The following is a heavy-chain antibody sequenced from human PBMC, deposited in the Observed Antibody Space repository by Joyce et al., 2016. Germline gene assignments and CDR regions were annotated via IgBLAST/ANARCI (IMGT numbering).Heavy chain of an antibody. CDR2: VSYDGSNK. V-gene: IGHV3-30-3*01. D-gene: IGHD1-1*01. J-gene: IGHJ4*02. CDR1: GFTFSNYA. Sequence: QVHLVESGGGVVQPGTSLRLSCAASGFTFSNYAMHWVRQAPGKGLEWVASVSYDGSNKFYTDSVEGRFTISKDFSRNTVYLQMNSLRVDDTAVYYCARETAVTGTTFDYWGQGALVTVSS. CDR3: ARETAVTGTTFDY.